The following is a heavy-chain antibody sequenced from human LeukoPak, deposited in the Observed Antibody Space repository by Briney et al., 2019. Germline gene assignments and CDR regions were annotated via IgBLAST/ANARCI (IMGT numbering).Heavy chain of an antibody. CDR3: ARDRGYYYDSSGYHPFDP. CDR2: ICAYNGNT. D-gene: IGHD3-22*01. V-gene: IGHV1-18*01. Sequence: GASVKVSCKASGYTFTSYGISWVRQAPGQGLEWMGWICAYNGNTNYAQKLQGRVTMTTDTSTSTAYMELRSLRSDDTAVYYCARDRGYYYDSSGYHPFDPWGQGTLVTVSS. CDR1: GYTFTSYG. J-gene: IGHJ5*02.